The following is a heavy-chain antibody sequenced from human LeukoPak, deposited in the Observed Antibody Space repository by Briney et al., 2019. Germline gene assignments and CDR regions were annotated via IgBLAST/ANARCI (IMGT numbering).Heavy chain of an antibody. CDR2: INHSGST. CDR1: GGSFSGYY. J-gene: IGHJ4*02. Sequence: SETLSLTCAVCGGSFSGYYWSWIRQPPGKGLEWIGEINHSGSTNYNPSLKSRVTISVDTSKNQFSLKLSSVTAADTAVYYCARGGLRYFDWLHYFDYWGQGTLVTVSS. D-gene: IGHD3-9*01. CDR3: ARGGLRYFDWLHYFDY. V-gene: IGHV4-34*01.